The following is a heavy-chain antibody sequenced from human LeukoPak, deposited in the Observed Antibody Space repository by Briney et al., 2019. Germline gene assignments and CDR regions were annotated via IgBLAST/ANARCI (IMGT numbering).Heavy chain of an antibody. CDR2: MNPNSGNT. Sequence: GASVKVSCKASGYTFTSYDINWVRQATGQGLEWMGWMNPNSGNTGYAQKFQGRVTMTRNTSISTAYMELSSLRSEDTAVYYCASGNYDYVWGSYRKKLRGGGMDVWGQGTTVTVSS. CDR3: ASGNYDYVWGSYRKKLRGGGMDV. J-gene: IGHJ6*02. V-gene: IGHV1-8*01. D-gene: IGHD3-16*02. CDR1: GYTFTSYD.